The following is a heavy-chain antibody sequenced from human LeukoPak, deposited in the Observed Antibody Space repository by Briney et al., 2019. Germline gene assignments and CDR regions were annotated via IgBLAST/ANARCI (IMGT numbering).Heavy chain of an antibody. CDR3: AKDSEYYDILTGYYKRGYYYYGMDV. D-gene: IGHD3-9*01. CDR1: GFTFSSYG. CDR2: ISYDGSNK. J-gene: IGHJ6*04. V-gene: IGHV3-30*18. Sequence: GGSLRLSCAASGFTFSSYGMHWVRQAPGKGLEWVAVISYDGSNKYYADSVKGRFTISRDNSKNTLYLQMNSLRAEDTAVYYCAKDSEYYDILTGYYKRGYYYYGMDVWGKGTTVTVSS.